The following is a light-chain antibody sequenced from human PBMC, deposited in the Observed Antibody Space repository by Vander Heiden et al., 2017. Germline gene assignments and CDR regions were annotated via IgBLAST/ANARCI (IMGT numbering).Light chain of an antibody. J-gene: IGKJ3*01. CDR3: HQYDNLPLT. Sequence: DIQMTQSPSSLSASVGDRVTITCQASQDITNYLNWYQQKPGKAPKLLIYDATNLETGVPSRFSGSGSGTDFTFTISSLQPEDVATYYCHQYDNLPLTFGHGTKVHIK. CDR1: QDITNY. CDR2: DAT. V-gene: IGKV1-33*01.